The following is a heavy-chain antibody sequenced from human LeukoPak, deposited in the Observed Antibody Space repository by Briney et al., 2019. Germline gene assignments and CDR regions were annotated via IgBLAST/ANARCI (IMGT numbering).Heavy chain of an antibody. D-gene: IGHD4-11*01. V-gene: IGHV3-48*01. Sequence: GGSLRLSCSVSGFTLSNYSMNGVRQAPGKGLEWISYISGSGFTIHYADSVKGRFTISRDNAKNSLYLQMNSLRAEDTAVYYCARGVPKTSYYYYYMDVWGKGTTVTVSS. J-gene: IGHJ6*03. CDR1: GFTLSNYS. CDR3: ARGVPKTSYYYYYMDV. CDR2: ISGSGFTI.